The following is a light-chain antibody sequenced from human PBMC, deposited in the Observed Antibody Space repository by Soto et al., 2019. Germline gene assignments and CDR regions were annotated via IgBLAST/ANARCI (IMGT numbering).Light chain of an antibody. CDR2: ATS. V-gene: IGKV3-20*01. Sequence: DIVLTQSPATLSLSPGDGVTLSCRASQSVSSRYFAWYQKKPDQATRLLIYATSTRATGIPDRFSGSGSRTDITLTISRLEPEDFAVYYCQQYGPSPMYTFGQGTKLEIK. J-gene: IGKJ2*01. CDR3: QQYGPSPMYT. CDR1: QSVSSRY.